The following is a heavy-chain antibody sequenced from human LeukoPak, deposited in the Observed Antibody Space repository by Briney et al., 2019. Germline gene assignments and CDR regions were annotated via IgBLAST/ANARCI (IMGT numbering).Heavy chain of an antibody. CDR2: INPNSGGT. V-gene: IGHV1-2*02. Sequence: GASVKVSCKASGYTFTGYYMHWVRQAPGQGLEWMGWINPNSGGTNYAQKLQGRVTMITDTPTSTAYMELRSLRSDDTAVYYCARGLAPRIAAAGNYYMDVWGKGTTVTVSS. D-gene: IGHD6-13*01. CDR1: GYTFTGYY. CDR3: ARGLAPRIAAAGNYYMDV. J-gene: IGHJ6*03.